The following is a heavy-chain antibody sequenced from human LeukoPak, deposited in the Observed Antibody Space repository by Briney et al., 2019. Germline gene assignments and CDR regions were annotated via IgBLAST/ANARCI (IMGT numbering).Heavy chain of an antibody. CDR3: ARGKTCGGDCYAFDY. Sequence: GGSLRLSCAASGLTLSSYAMHWVRQAPGKGLEWVTVISYDGSNKYYADSVKGRFTISRDNSKNTLYLQMNSLRAEDTAVYYCARGKTCGGDCYAFDYWGHGTLVTVSS. J-gene: IGHJ4*01. CDR2: ISYDGSNK. D-gene: IGHD2-21*02. V-gene: IGHV3-30*04. CDR1: GLTLSSYA.